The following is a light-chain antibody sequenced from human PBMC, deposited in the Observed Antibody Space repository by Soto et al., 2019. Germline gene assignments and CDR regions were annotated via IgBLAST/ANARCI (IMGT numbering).Light chain of an antibody. J-gene: IGLJ1*01. CDR2: EVG. CDR1: KRAVGGYDY. CDR3: LSYANSDTYV. Sequence: ALTHPPSATGSPGDSVTISCTGTKRAVGGYDYVSWYQQQPCKAPKRMIYEVGKRPSGVPDRFSGSKSGNTASLIVSGLQAEDEADYYCLSYANSDTYVFGTGTKVTVL. V-gene: IGLV2-8*01.